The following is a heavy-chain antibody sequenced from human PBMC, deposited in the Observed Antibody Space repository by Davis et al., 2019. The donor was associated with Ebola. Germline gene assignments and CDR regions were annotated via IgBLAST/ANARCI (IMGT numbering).Heavy chain of an antibody. V-gene: IGHV2-5*05. Sequence: SGPTLVKPTQTLTLTCSFSGFSLSTTGLGVGWIRQSPGKALEWLALIYWDDDKRYGPSLRSRLTISKDTSKNQVVLTMTNMDRLDTGTYYCAHKAYGSLANWFGPWGQGTLVTVSS. D-gene: IGHD4-17*01. CDR1: GFSLSTTGLG. J-gene: IGHJ5*02. CDR3: AHKAYGSLANWFGP. CDR2: IYWDDDK.